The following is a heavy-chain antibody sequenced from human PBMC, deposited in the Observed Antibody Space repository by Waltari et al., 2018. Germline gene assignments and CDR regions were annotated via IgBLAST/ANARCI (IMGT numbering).Heavy chain of an antibody. CDR3: AGEVVAATGVYYDYGMDV. J-gene: IGHJ6*02. D-gene: IGHD2-15*01. CDR2: IYYSGST. CDR1: GGSISSYY. V-gene: IGHV4-59*01. Sequence: QVQLQESGPGLVKPSETLSLTCTVSGGSISSYYWSWIRQPPGKGLEWIGYIYYSGSTNYHPSLKSRVTISVDTSKNQFSRKLSSVTAADTAVYYCAGEVVAATGVYYDYGMDVWGQGTTVTVSS.